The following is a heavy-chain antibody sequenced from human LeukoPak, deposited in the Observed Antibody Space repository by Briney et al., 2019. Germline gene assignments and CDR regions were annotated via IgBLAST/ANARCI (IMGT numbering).Heavy chain of an antibody. J-gene: IGHJ4*02. CDR1: GDSFSSNSAA. D-gene: IGHD5-24*01. Sequence: SQTLSLTCAISGDSFSSNSAAWNWLRQSPSRGLEWLGRTYYRSKWYNQYSLSVKSRITINPDTSKNQFSLQLNSVTPEDTAVYYCARDRPRGDGYNYFDYWGQGTLVTVSS. V-gene: IGHV6-1*01. CDR2: TYYRSKWYN. CDR3: ARDRPRGDGYNYFDY.